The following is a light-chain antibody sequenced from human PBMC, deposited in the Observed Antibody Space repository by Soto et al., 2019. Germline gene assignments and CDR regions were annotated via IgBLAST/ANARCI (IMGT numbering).Light chain of an antibody. CDR1: QSIANY. CDR3: QQRNDWPRNS. Sequence: EIVLTQSPDTLSLSPGERATLSCRASQSIANYVAWYHQLPCQAPRLDIHGASNRAPYIPDRFTGSGSGTEFTLTISSLESEDSGVYYCQQRNDWPRNSFGQGTRLEIK. CDR2: GAS. V-gene: IGKV3-11*01. J-gene: IGKJ5*01.